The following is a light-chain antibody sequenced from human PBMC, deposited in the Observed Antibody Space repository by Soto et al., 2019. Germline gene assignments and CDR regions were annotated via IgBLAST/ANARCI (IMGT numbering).Light chain of an antibody. Sequence: QSALTQPPSASGSPGQSVTISCTGTTRDVGGYNYVSWYQQHPGQAPKLIIYEVVKRPSGVPDRISGSKSGNTASLTVSGLQIEDEADYYCSSYTSSSTLVVFGGGTKVTVL. V-gene: IGLV2-8*01. J-gene: IGLJ2*01. CDR3: SSYTSSSTLVV. CDR1: TRDVGGYNY. CDR2: EVV.